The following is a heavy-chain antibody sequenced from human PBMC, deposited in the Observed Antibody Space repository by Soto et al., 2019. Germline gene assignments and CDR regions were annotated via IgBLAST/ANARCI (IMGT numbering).Heavy chain of an antibody. V-gene: IGHV4-59*01. Sequence: TSETLSLTCTVSGGSISSYYWSWIRQPPGKGLEWIGYIYYSGSTNYNPSLKSRVTISVDTSKNQFSLKLSSVTAADTAVYYCARGGGGYCSSTSCYRPPNWFDPWGQGTLVTVSS. J-gene: IGHJ5*02. CDR3: ARGGGGYCSSTSCYRPPNWFDP. CDR2: IYYSGST. CDR1: GGSISSYY. D-gene: IGHD2-2*02.